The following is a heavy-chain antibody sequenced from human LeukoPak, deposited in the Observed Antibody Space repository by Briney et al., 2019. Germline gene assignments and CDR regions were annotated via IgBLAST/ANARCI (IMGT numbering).Heavy chain of an antibody. CDR1: GDSVTSYY. Sequence: SETLSLTCTVSGDSVTSYYWSWIRQPPGKGLEWIGFNYYTGSTNYNPSLKSRVTISVDTSKNQFSLKLTSVTAADTAMYYCASHTGYNWFWFDPWGQGTLVTVSS. J-gene: IGHJ5*02. CDR3: ASHTGYNWFWFDP. D-gene: IGHD5-24*01. V-gene: IGHV4-59*02. CDR2: NYYTGST.